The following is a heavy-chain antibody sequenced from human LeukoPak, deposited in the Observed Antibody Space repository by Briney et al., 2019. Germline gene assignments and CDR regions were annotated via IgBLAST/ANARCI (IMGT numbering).Heavy chain of an antibody. J-gene: IGHJ5*01. CDR1: RGSISSYY. CDR2: IYISGST. Sequence: SETLSLTCTVSRGSISSYYWSWIRQPAGKGLEWIGRIYISGSTNYNPSLESRVTVSVDNSKNQFSLKLSSVTAADTAVYYCAKMTPVTSFQLLVLDSWGLRTLVTISS. CDR3: AKMTPVTSFQLLVLDS. D-gene: IGHD4-11*01. V-gene: IGHV4-4*07.